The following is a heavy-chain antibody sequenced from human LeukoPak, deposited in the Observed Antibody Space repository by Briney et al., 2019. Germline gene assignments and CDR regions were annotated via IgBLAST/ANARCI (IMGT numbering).Heavy chain of an antibody. J-gene: IGHJ2*01. CDR2: IIPILGIA. CDR1: GGTFSSYT. D-gene: IGHD2-21*01. Sequence: ASVKVSCKASGGTFSSYTISWVRQAPGQGPEWMGRIIPILGIANYAQKFQGRVTITADKSTSTAYMELSSLRSEDTAVYYCARGRLSQAYCGGDCYSGEYWYFDLWGRGTLVTVSS. CDR3: ARGRLSQAYCGGDCYSGEYWYFDL. V-gene: IGHV1-69*02.